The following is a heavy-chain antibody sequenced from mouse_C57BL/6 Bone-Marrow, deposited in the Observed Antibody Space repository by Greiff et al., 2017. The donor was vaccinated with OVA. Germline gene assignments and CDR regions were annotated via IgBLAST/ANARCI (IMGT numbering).Heavy chain of an antibody. CDR3: ARNRRQIYYFHWYFDV. Sequence: VKLMESGPGLVAPSQSLSITCTVSGFSLTSYAISWVRQPPGKGLEWLGVIWTGGGTNYNSALKSRLSISKDNSKSQVFLKMNSLQTDDTARYYCARNRRQIYYFHWYFDVWGTGTTVTVSS. D-gene: IGHD1-1*01. J-gene: IGHJ1*03. CDR2: IWTGGGT. V-gene: IGHV2-9-1*01. CDR1: GFSLTSYA.